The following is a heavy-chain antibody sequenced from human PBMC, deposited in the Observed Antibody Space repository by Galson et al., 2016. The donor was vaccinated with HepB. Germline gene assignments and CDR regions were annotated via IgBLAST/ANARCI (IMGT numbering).Heavy chain of an antibody. V-gene: IGHV3-23*01. CDR2: ISGSGGST. J-gene: IGHJ4*02. CDR3: AKEDSMIVVGGFDY. Sequence: SLRLSCAASGFSFNNYAMSWVRQAPGKGLEWVSGISGSGGSTYSADSVKGRFPISRDNSKNTLYLQMNSLRAEDTAVYYCAKEDSMIVVGGFDYWGQGTLVTVSS. D-gene: IGHD3-22*01. CDR1: GFSFNNYA.